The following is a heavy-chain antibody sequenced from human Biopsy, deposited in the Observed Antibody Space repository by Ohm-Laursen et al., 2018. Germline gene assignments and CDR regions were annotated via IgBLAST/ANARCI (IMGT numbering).Heavy chain of an antibody. Sequence: GTLSLTCTVSGGSISSSSYYWSWIRQPPGKGLEWIGYIYYSGSTNYNPSLKSRVTISVDTSKNQFSLTLRSVSAADTATCYCARAYYYGAGSFYSPWMEVWGQGTTVSVS. J-gene: IGHJ6*02. CDR2: IYYSGST. D-gene: IGHD3-10*01. V-gene: IGHV4-61*01. CDR1: GGSISSSSYY. CDR3: ARAYYYGAGSFYSPWMEV.